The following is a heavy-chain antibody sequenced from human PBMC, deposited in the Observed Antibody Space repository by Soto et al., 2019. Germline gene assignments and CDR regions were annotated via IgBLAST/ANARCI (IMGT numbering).Heavy chain of an antibody. Sequence: GESLKISCKGSGYSFTSYWIGWVRQMPGKGLEWMGIIYPGDSDTRYSPSFQGQVTISADKSISTVYLQWSSLKASDAAMYYCAKYSGYFYYYYGMDVWGQGTTVTVSS. CDR1: GYSFTSYW. D-gene: IGHD5-12*01. CDR2: IYPGDSDT. CDR3: AKYSGYFYYYYGMDV. V-gene: IGHV5-51*01. J-gene: IGHJ6*02.